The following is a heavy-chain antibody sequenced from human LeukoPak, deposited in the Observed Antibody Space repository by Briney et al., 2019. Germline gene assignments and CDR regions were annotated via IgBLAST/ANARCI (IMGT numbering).Heavy chain of an antibody. CDR3: ARDRANIVATGAFDI. CDR1: GGSFSGYY. J-gene: IGHJ3*02. D-gene: IGHD5-12*01. V-gene: IGHV4-34*01. Sequence: SETLSLTCAVYGGSFSGYYWSWIRQPPGKGLEWIGEINHSGSTNYNPSLKSRVTISVDTSKNQFSLKLSSVTAADTAVYYCARDRANIVATGAFDIWGQGTMVTVSS. CDR2: INHSGST.